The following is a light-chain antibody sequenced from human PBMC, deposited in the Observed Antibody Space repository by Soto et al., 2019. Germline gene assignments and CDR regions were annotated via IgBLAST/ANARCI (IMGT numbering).Light chain of an antibody. V-gene: IGKV3-20*01. J-gene: IGKJ5*01. CDR1: QSLSNSY. Sequence: EIVLTQSPGTLSFSPGETATLSCRASQSLSNSYLAWYQQRPGQAPRLLIYGASSRATGIPDRFSGSGSGTDFTLTISRLDPEDFAVYYCQQYGGSMTFGQGTRLEIE. CDR3: QQYGGSMT. CDR2: GAS.